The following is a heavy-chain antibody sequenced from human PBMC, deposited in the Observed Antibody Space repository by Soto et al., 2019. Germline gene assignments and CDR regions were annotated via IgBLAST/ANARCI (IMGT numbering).Heavy chain of an antibody. CDR2: IYYSGST. V-gene: IGHV4-31*03. Sequence: SETLSLTCTVSGGSISSGGYYWSWIRQHPGKGLEWIGYIYYSGSTYYNPSLKSRVTISVDTSKNQFSLKLSSVTAADTAVYYCARALTIFGIFANWFDPWGQGTLVTVS. J-gene: IGHJ5*02. D-gene: IGHD3-3*01. CDR1: GGSISSGGYY. CDR3: ARALTIFGIFANWFDP.